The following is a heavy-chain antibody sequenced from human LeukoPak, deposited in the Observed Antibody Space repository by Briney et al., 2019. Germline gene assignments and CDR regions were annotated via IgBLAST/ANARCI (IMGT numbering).Heavy chain of an antibody. D-gene: IGHD2-15*01. CDR2: IWYDGSAI. V-gene: IGHV3-33*01. CDR1: GFTFSRYG. J-gene: IGHJ6*02. CDR3: ARDLLDCSGGTCYTPGLDV. Sequence: QLGGSLRLSCVASGFTFSRYGMHWVRQAPGKGLEWVAVIWYDGSAIYYADSVRGRFTLSRDNSKNTVYLQMNSLRAEDTAVYYCARDLLDCSGGTCYTPGLDVWGQGTTVSVSS.